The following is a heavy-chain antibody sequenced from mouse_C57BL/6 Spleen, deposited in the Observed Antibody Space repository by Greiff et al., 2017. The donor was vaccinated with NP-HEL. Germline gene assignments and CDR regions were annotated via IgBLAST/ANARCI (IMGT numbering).Heavy chain of an antibody. CDR3: ARLLLRSYFDY. Sequence: VQLQQSGAELVKPGVSVKLSCTASGFNIKDYYMHWVKQRTEQGLEWIGRIDPEDGETKYAPKFQGKATITADTSSNTAYLQLSSLTSEDTAVYYCARLLLRSYFDYWGQGTTLTVSS. D-gene: IGHD1-1*01. CDR1: GFNIKDYY. J-gene: IGHJ2*01. V-gene: IGHV14-2*01. CDR2: IDPEDGET.